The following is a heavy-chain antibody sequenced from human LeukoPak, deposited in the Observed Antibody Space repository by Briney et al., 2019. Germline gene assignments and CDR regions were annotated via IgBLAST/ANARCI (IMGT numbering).Heavy chain of an antibody. CDR3: ARDQGGLDWYFDY. V-gene: IGHV3-30-3*01. J-gene: IGHJ4*02. D-gene: IGHD3/OR15-3a*01. Sequence: GGSLRLSCAASGFTFSSYAMHWVRQAPGKGLEWVAVISYDGSNKYYADSVKGRFTISRDNSRNTLYLQMNSLRAEDTAVYYCARDQGGLDWYFDYWGQGTLVTVSS. CDR1: GFTFSSYA. CDR2: ISYDGSNK.